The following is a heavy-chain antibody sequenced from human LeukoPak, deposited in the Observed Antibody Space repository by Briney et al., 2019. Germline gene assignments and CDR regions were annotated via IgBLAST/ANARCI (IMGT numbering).Heavy chain of an antibody. V-gene: IGHV1-2*04. CDR1: GYTFTGYY. CDR3: ARGAVAGFRPGPRRPTQNYDY. D-gene: IGHD6-19*01. J-gene: IGHJ4*02. CDR2: INPNSGGT. Sequence: ASVKVSCKASGYTFTGYYTHWVRQAPGQGLEWMGWINPNSGGTNYAQKFQGWVTMTRDTSISTAYMELSRLRSDDTAVYYCARGAVAGFRPGPRRPTQNYDYWGQGTLVTVSS.